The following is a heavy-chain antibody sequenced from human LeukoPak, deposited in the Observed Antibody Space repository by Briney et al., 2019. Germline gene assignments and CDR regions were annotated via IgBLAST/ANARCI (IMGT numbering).Heavy chain of an antibody. CDR3: AREVVVGATDY. CDR2: IYYSGST. CDR1: GFTFSNYA. Sequence: LRLSCAASGFTFSNYAMSWVRQPPGKGLEWIGYIYYSGSTYYNPSLKSRVTISVDTSKNQFSLKLSSVTAADTAVYYCAREVVVGATDYWGQGTLVTVSS. D-gene: IGHD1-26*01. V-gene: IGHV4-30-4*08. J-gene: IGHJ4*02.